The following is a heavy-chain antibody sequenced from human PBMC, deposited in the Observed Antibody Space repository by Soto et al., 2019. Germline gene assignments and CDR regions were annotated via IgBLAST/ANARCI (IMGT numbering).Heavy chain of an antibody. V-gene: IGHV3-21*01. CDR2: ISSSSSYI. Sequence: EVQLVESGVGLVKPGGSLRLSCAASGFTFSSYSMNWVRQAPGKGLEWVASISSSSSYIYYAGSVKGRFTISRDNAXXXXXXXXXXXXXXXXXXXXXXXXXXXVYHSLDYWGQGTLVTVSS. CDR3: XXXXXXVYHSLDY. D-gene: IGHD2-15*01. J-gene: IGHJ4*02. CDR1: GFTFSSYS.